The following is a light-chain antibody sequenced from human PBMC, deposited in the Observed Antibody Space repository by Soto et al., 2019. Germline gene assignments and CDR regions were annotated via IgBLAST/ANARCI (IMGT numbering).Light chain of an antibody. Sequence: VLSQTPLSLSVTPGQPASISCRSNQSLLHTDGKDHLYWFLQKPGQPPQLLIYEVSNRFSGVTERFSGSGSGTDITLKISRLEAEDVGVYYCMQSTYLPLTFGGGTKVEIK. CDR3: MQSTYLPLT. V-gene: IGKV2D-29*01. J-gene: IGKJ4*01. CDR2: EVS. CDR1: QSLLHTDGKDH.